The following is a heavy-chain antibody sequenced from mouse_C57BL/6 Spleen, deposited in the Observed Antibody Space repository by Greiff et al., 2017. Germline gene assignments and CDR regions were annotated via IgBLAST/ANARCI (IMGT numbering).Heavy chain of an antibody. CDR2: IYPRSGNT. J-gene: IGHJ2*01. V-gene: IGHV1-81*01. CDR1: GYTFTSYG. CDR3: ARCEFITTVVADYFDY. D-gene: IGHD1-1*01. Sequence: QVQLQQSGAELARPGASVKLSCKASGYTFTSYGISWVKQRTGQGLEWIGEIYPRSGNTYYNEKFKGKATLTADKSSSTAYMELRSLTSEDSAVYFCARCEFITTVVADYFDYWGQGTTLTVSS.